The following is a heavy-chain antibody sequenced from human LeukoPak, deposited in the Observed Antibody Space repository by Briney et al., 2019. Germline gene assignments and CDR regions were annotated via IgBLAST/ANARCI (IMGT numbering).Heavy chain of an antibody. CDR3: AKDGVY. Sequence: PGGSLRLSCAVSGFTFSSSGFTFSSSGMSWVRQAPGKGLEWVSTINDSGGSTYYADSVKGRFTISRDNSKNTLYLQMNSLRAEDTAVYYCAKDGVYWGQGTLVTVSS. V-gene: IGHV3-23*01. CDR1: GFTFSSSGFTFSSSG. J-gene: IGHJ4*02. CDR2: INDSGGST.